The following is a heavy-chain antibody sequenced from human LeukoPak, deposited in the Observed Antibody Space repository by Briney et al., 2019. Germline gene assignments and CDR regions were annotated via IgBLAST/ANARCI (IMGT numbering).Heavy chain of an antibody. V-gene: IGHV3-7*01. CDR2: INPDGSGK. CDR1: GVTLSTYW. Sequence: PGGSLRLSCEASGVTLSTYWMSWVRQVPGKGLDWVANINPDGSGKRYVDSVRGRFTIARANADNSLSLQMNSARAADAAVYYCASWRAGGNSWGQGPLVTVSS. CDR3: ASWRAGGNS. J-gene: IGHJ4*02.